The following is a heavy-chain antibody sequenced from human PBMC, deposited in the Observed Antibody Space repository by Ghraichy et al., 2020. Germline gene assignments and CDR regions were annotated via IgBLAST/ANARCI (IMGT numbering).Heavy chain of an antibody. Sequence: SETLSLTCTVSGGSMGSYYWSWIRQPPGKGLEWIGYIAYSGSTNYKPSLKSRVTISLDTSKNQFSLKLTSLTAADTAVYYCAGEGRIVGGSVDYWGQGTLVTVSS. J-gene: IGHJ4*02. V-gene: IGHV4-59*01. CDR1: GGSMGSYY. CDR2: IAYSGST. CDR3: AGEGRIVGGSVDY. D-gene: IGHD1-26*01.